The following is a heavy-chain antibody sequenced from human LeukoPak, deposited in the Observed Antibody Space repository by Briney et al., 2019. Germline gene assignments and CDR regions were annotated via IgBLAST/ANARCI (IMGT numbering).Heavy chain of an antibody. D-gene: IGHD4-17*01. CDR3: ARDINYGGNYGMDV. CDR2: ISSSSSTI. J-gene: IGHJ6*02. V-gene: IGHV3-48*04. Sequence: PGGSLRLSCAASGFTVSSNYMSWVRQAPGKGLEWVSYISSSSSTIYYADSVKGRFTISRDNAKNSLYLQMNSLRAEDTAVYYCARDINYGGNYGMDVWGQGTTVTVSS. CDR1: GFTVSSNY.